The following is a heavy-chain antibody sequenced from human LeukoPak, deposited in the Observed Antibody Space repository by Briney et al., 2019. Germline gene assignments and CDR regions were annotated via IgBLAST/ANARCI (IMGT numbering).Heavy chain of an antibody. CDR2: ISSSGSTI. Sequence: PGGSLRLSCAASGFTFSSYSMNWVRQAPGKGLEWVSYISSSGSTIYYADSVEGRFTMSRDNAKNSLYLQMNSLRAEDTAVYYCAREDGYVWGSYRLDYWGQGTLVTVSS. V-gene: IGHV3-48*04. D-gene: IGHD3-16*02. CDR1: GFTFSSYS. CDR3: AREDGYVWGSYRLDY. J-gene: IGHJ4*02.